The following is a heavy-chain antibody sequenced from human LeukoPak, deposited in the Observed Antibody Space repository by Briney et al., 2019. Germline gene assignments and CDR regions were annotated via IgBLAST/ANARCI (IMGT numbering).Heavy chain of an antibody. CDR2: FSSSGRYI. D-gene: IGHD3-10*02. CDR3: AELGITMIGGV. Sequence: GGSLRLSCAASGFTLSSYTMNWVRQAPGKGLEWVSSFSSSGRYIYYVDSVKGRFTISRDNAKNSLYLQMNSLRAEDTAVYYCAELGITMIGGVWGKGTTVTISS. J-gene: IGHJ6*04. V-gene: IGHV3-21*01. CDR1: GFTLSSYT.